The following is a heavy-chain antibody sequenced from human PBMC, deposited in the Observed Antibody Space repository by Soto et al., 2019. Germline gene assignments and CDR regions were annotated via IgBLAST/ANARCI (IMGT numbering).Heavy chain of an antibody. V-gene: IGHV3-9*01. Sequence: GGSLRLSCAASGFTFDDYAMHWVRQAPGKGLEWVSGISWNSGSIGYADSVKGRFTISRDNAKNSLYLQMNSLRAEDTALYYCAKGAAAGIFDPWGQGTLVTVSS. CDR3: AKGAAAGIFDP. J-gene: IGHJ5*02. CDR1: GFTFDDYA. CDR2: ISWNSGSI. D-gene: IGHD6-13*01.